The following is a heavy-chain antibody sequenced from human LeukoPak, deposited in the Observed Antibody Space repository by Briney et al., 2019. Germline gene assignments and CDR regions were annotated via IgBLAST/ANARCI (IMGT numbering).Heavy chain of an antibody. J-gene: IGHJ6*03. V-gene: IGHV3-48*03. D-gene: IGHD1-1*01. Sequence: GGSLRLSCEASGFTFSIYEVNWVRQAPGKGLEWLSHISDSGSSVHYADSVKGRFTISRDNSKNSLYLEMNSLRVEDTAIYYCARDATTAIGTVYMDVWGKGTTVTISS. CDR3: ARDATTAIGTVYMDV. CDR1: GFTFSIYE. CDR2: ISDSGSSV.